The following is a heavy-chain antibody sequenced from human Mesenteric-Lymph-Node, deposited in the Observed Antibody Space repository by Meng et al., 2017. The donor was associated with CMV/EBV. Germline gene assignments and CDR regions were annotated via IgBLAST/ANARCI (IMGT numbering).Heavy chain of an antibody. CDR2: INSDGSST. CDR3: ARAAPYYDFWSGYYAL. CDR1: GFAVSNNY. Sequence: GGSLRLSCAASGFAVSNNYMSWVRQAPGKGLVWVSRINSDGSSTSYADSVKGRFTISRDNAKNTLYLQMNSLRAEDTAVYYCARAAPYYDFWSGYYALWGQGTLVTVSS. J-gene: IGHJ4*02. D-gene: IGHD3-3*01. V-gene: IGHV3-74*01.